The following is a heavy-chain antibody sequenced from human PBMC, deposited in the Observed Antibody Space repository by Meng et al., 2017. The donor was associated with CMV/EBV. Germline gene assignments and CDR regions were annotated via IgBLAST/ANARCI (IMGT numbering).Heavy chain of an antibody. CDR3: ASYWYQLLEDNYNWLDP. V-gene: IGHV4-39*01. D-gene: IGHD2-2*01. CDR2: IYYSGST. CDR1: GGSISSSSYY. Sequence: SETLSLTCTVSGGSISSSSYYWGWIRQPPGKGLEWIGSIYYSGSTYYNPSLKSRVTISVDTSKNQFSLKLSSVTAADTAVYYCASYWYQLLEDNYNWLDPWGQGTLVTVSS. J-gene: IGHJ5*02.